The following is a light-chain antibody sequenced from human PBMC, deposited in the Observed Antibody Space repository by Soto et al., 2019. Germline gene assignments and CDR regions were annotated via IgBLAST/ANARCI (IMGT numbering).Light chain of an antibody. CDR2: AAS. J-gene: IGKJ1*01. Sequence: DIQMTQSPSAMSASIGDRVTITCRASQGISNYLVWFQQKPGKVPKLLIYAASSLQSGVPSRFSGSGSGTDFTLTISSLQPEDFAMYYCLHHGSSLWTFGQGTKVDIK. CDR3: LHHGSSLWT. CDR1: QGISNY. V-gene: IGKV1-17*03.